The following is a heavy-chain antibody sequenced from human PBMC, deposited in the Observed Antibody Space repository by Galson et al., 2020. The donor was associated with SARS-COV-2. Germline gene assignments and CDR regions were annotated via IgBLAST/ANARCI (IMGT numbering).Heavy chain of an antibody. J-gene: IGHJ6*02. CDR1: GFTFNSYA. CDR2: ISYDGSNK. D-gene: IGHD6-13*01. V-gene: IGHV3-30*04. Sequence: TGGSLRLSCAASGFTFNSYAIHWVRQAPGKGLEWVAVISYDGSNKNYAASVKGRFTISRDNSKNTLYLQMNSLRAEDTAVYYCARDKYSRSGRGWYYVYYGMDGLGQGTTVAVSS. CDR3: ARDKYSRSGRGWYYVYYGMDG.